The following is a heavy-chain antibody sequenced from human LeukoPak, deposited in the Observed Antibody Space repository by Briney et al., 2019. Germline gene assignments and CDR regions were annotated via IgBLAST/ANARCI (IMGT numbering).Heavy chain of an antibody. CDR3: AKDQYDSSIFDY. D-gene: IGHD3-22*01. V-gene: IGHV3-23*01. Sequence: GGSLRLSCAASGFTFSSYAMSWVRQAPGKGLEWVSAISGNGGSTYYADSVKGRFTISRDNSKNTLYLQMNSLRAEDTAVYYCAKDQYDSSIFDYWGQGTLVTVSS. J-gene: IGHJ4*02. CDR2: ISGNGGST. CDR1: GFTFSSYA.